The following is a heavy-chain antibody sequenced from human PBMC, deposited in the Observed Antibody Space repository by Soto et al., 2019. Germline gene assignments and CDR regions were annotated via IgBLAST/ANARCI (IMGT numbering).Heavy chain of an antibody. CDR1: GFTFSGFW. J-gene: IGHJ4*02. V-gene: IGHV3-74*01. Sequence: EVQLVESGGGLVQPGGSLRLSCTASGFTFSGFWMHWVRQAPGKGLVWVSRINGDGSVTNYADSVKGRFTISRDNAQNTLDLQKNRPGGGDTALEYCGRVKEARGWGAFDYWGQGTLVTVSS. CDR2: INGDGSVT. CDR3: GRVKEARGWGAFDY. D-gene: IGHD6-19*01.